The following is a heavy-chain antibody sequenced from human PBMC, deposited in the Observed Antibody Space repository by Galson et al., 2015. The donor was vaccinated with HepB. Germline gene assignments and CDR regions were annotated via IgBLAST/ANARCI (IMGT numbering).Heavy chain of an antibody. CDR3: ARDRGRVVTPLGYFQH. CDR2: INPSGGST. D-gene: IGHD4-23*01. V-gene: IGHV1-46*01. J-gene: IGHJ1*01. CDR1: GYTFTSYY. Sequence: SVKVSCKASGYTFTSYYMHWVRQAPGQGLEWMGIINPSGGSTSYAQKFQGRVTMTRDTSTSTVYMELSSLRSEDTAVYYCARDRGRVVTPLGYFQHWGQGTLVTVSS.